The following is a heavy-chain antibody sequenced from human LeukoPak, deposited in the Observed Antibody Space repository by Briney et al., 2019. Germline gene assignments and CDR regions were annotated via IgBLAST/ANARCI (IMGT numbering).Heavy chain of an antibody. V-gene: IGHV4-4*07. CDR1: GGSITSYY. Sequence: SETLSLTCSVSGGSITSYYWSWIRQPAGKGLEWIGRIYSSRTTNYNPSLKSRVAMSVDTSKNQFSLKLTSVTAADTAMYYCTRDPGRGANWFDPWGQGTLVTVSS. J-gene: IGHJ5*02. CDR2: IYSSRTT. CDR3: TRDPGRGANWFDP.